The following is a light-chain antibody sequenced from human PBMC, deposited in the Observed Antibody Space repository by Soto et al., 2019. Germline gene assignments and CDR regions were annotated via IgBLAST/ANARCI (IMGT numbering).Light chain of an antibody. Sequence: QSALTQPPSVSGSPGQSVAISCTGTSSDVGNYNRVSWYQQPPGTAPKLMIYDVSNRPSGVPDRFSGSKSGNTASLTTSGLQADDEADYYCSSYTSSSTYVFGTGTKLTVL. CDR2: DVS. J-gene: IGLJ1*01. CDR3: SSYTSSSTYV. CDR1: SSDVGNYNR. V-gene: IGLV2-18*03.